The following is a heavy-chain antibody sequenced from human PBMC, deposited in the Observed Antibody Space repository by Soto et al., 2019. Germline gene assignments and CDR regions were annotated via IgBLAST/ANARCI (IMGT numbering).Heavy chain of an antibody. CDR3: AGQTFTIAAASYGRSNWFDP. CDR2: IYFTWNN. V-gene: IGHV4-39*01. J-gene: IGHJ5*02. Sequence: PSETLSLTCSASGGSITSSSNFWGWVGQPPGKGREWIGTIYFTWNNYYTPSLKSRLTMSLDTSKNEFSLRLNSVTAADTAVYYCAGQTFTIAAASYGRSNWFDPWGPGTLVTVSS. CDR1: GGSITSSSNF. D-gene: IGHD6-25*01.